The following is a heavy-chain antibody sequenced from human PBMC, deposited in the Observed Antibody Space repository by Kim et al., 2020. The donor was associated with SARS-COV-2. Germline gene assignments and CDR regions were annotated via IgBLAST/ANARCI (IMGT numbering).Heavy chain of an antibody. CDR3: SRRNNFAY. J-gene: IGHJ4*02. Sequence: SETLSLTCAVYGGSFSGYYWSWIRQPPGKGLEWIGEINHSGSTTYNPSFKSRVTISVDTSKNQSSLKLSSVTAADTAVFYCSRRNNFAYWGQGTLVTV. V-gene: IGHV4-34*01. CDR1: GGSFSGYY. CDR2: INHSGST.